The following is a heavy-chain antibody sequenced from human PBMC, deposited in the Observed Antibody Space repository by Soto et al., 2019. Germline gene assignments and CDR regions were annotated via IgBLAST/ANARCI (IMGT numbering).Heavy chain of an antibody. D-gene: IGHD5-12*01. CDR2: VSYDGSYK. V-gene: IGHV3-30*18. CDR1: AFPFSSYA. Sequence: SCVASAFPFSSYAMHWLRQSPGKGLEWLAVVSYDGSYKYYAGSVKGRFTISRDNSRNTMYLQMDSLTTEDTAVYHCAKNALLGYFDTTGYIRGDYYFDPWGQGTLVTVSS. J-gene: IGHJ4*02. CDR3: AKNALLGYFDTTGYIRGDYYFDP.